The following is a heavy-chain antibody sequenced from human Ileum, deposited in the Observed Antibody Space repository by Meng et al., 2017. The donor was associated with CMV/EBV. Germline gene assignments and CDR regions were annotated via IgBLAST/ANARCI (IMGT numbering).Heavy chain of an antibody. CDR2: IRYDVSSK. Sequence: GESLKISCAASGFTFSSYGMHWVRQAPGNGLEWVAFIRYDVSSKYYADSVKGRFTISRDNSKSTLYLQMNSLRAEDTALYYCAKDDYPNRGSWFDPWGQGTLVTVSS. CDR1: GFTFSSYG. CDR3: AKDDYPNRGSWFDP. J-gene: IGHJ5*02. D-gene: IGHD1-26*01. V-gene: IGHV3-30*02.